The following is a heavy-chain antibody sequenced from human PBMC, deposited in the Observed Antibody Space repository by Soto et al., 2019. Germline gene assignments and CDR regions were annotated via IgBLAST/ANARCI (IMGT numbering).Heavy chain of an antibody. J-gene: IGHJ1*01. V-gene: IGHV1-3*01. CDR3: ARDLPGIAGVGQFRGSYYKNPSRDGDC. Sequence: ASVTFSCKSSGCTFTSYAMHWVRQAPGQRLEWMGWINAGNGNTKYSQKFQGRVTITRDTSASTAYMELSSLRSEDTAVYYCARDLPGIAGVGQFRGSYYKNPSRDGDCGGKGT. CDR1: GCTFTSYA. D-gene: IGHD1-26*01. CDR2: INAGNGNT.